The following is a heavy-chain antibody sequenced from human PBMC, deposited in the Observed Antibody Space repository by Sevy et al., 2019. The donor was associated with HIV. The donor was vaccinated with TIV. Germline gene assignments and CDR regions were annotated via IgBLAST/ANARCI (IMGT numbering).Heavy chain of an antibody. D-gene: IGHD5-12*01. CDR3: AKGDSYNFFDF. V-gene: IGHV4-59*01. CDR1: GGSISTYY. CDR2: IYYSGNT. Sequence: SETLSLTCTVSGGSISTYYWSWIRQPPGKGLEWIGYIYYSGNTNYNPSLKSRVTISVDTSKNQFSLKLSSVTAADTAVYYCAKGDSYNFFDFWGQGTLVTVSS. J-gene: IGHJ4*02.